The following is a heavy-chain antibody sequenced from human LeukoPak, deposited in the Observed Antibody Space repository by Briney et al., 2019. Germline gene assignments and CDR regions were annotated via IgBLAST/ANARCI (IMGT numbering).Heavy chain of an antibody. J-gene: IGHJ4*02. Sequence: SETLSLTCTVSGASISNYYWSWIRQTPEKGLEWMGHIHSSGSSSYYPSLKSRLTLSIDTSRNQLSLKLPSVTAADTAVYFCARLGSYYDFWGQGALVTVSS. CDR2: IHSSGSS. CDR3: ARLGSYYDF. V-gene: IGHV4-4*09. CDR1: GASISNYY. D-gene: IGHD1-26*01.